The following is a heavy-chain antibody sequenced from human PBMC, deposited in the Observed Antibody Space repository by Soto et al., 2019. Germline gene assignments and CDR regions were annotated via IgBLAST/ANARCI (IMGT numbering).Heavy chain of an antibody. V-gene: IGHV3-30-3*01. J-gene: IGHJ6*02. D-gene: IGHD3-3*01. Sequence: GGSLRLSCAASGFTFSSYAMHWVRQAPGKGLEWVAVISYDGSNKYYADSVKGRFTISRDNSKNTLHLQMNSLRAEDTAVYYCARVLRFLEWLNYYYYGMDVWGQGXTVTVYS. CDR1: GFTFSSYA. CDR2: ISYDGSNK. CDR3: ARVLRFLEWLNYYYYGMDV.